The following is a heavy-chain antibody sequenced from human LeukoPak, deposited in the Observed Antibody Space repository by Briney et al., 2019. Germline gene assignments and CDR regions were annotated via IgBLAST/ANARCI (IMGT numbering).Heavy chain of an antibody. CDR2: INAGNGNT. J-gene: IGHJ4*02. D-gene: IGHD3-16*01. CDR1: GYTFTSYA. CDR3: AREDGYVLDY. Sequence: GASVKVSCKASGYTFTSYAMHWVRQAPGQRLEWMGWINAGNGNTKYSQKFQGRVTITRDTSASTAYMELRSLRSDDTAVNYCAREDGYVLDYWGQGTLVTVSS. V-gene: IGHV1-3*01.